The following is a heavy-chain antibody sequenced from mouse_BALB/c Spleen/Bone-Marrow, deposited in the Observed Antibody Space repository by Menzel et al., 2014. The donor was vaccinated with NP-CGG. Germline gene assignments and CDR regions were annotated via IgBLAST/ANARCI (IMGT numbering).Heavy chain of an antibody. J-gene: IGHJ3*01. D-gene: IGHD2-4*01. V-gene: IGHV5-9-2*01. CDR2: ISGGGSYT. Sequence: EVKVVDSGGGLVKSGGSLKLSCAASGFTFNSYGMSWVRQTPEKRLEWVATISGGGSYTFYPDSVKGRFTISRDNAKNNLCLQLSSLRSEDTALYYCARHAYYDQTEVSFVYWGQGTLVTVSA. CDR3: ARHAYYDQTEVSFVY. CDR1: GFTFNSYG.